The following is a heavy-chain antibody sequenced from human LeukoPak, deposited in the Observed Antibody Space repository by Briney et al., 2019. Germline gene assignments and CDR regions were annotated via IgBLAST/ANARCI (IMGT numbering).Heavy chain of an antibody. Sequence: PSETLSLTCTVSGGSISSYDCSWIRQPPGKGLEWIGYIYYSGSTNYNPSLKSRVTISVDTSKNQFSLKLSSVTAAETAVYYCARSSDYWGQGTLVTVSS. CDR3: ARSSDY. D-gene: IGHD3-10*01. J-gene: IGHJ4*02. CDR2: IYYSGST. V-gene: IGHV4-59*01. CDR1: GGSISSYD.